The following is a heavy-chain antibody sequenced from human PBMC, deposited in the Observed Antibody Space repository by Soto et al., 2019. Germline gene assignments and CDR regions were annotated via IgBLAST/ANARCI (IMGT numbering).Heavy chain of an antibody. CDR3: RTQWLD. V-gene: IGHV3-15*01. J-gene: IGHJ4*02. CDR2: IKKKADGGTA. Sequence: EVQLVESGGRLVRPGESLRLSCADSGIIFSNAWMSWVRQAPGKGLEWGGLIKKKADGGTAVYAAPLKGRFTISRDDSKNTLYLEMSSLKTEDTAVYYCRTQWLDWGQGTLVTVSS. D-gene: IGHD6-19*01. CDR1: GIIFSNAW.